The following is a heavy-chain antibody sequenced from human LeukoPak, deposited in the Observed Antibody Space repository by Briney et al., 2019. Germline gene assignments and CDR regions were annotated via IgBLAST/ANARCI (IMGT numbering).Heavy chain of an antibody. Sequence: SETLSLTCTVSGGSISSSSYYWGWIRQPPGKGLEWIGSIYYSGSTYYNPSLKSRVTISVDTSKNQFSLKLSSVTAADTAVYYCARDRAESYRSGWYSYFDYWGQGTLVTVSS. V-gene: IGHV4-39*07. CDR1: GGSISSSSYY. CDR2: IYYSGST. CDR3: ARDRAESYRSGWYSYFDY. D-gene: IGHD6-19*01. J-gene: IGHJ4*02.